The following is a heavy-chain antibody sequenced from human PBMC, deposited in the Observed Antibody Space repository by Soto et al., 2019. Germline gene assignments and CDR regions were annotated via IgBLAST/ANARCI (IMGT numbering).Heavy chain of an antibody. V-gene: IGHV1-69*01. D-gene: IGHD3-9*01. CDR3: AREDFLTPGPFGL. CDR2: ILPVFGPP. CDR1: GGAATNYG. J-gene: IGHJ4*02. Sequence: VQLVQSGAEEKKPGSSVKVSCTASGGAATNYGLSWVRQAPGQGLEWMGGILPVFGPPHYAQKFQDRLTITADASKTNWYMEFTSVRSEDTATYYCAREDFLTPGPFGLWGQGTLVTVS.